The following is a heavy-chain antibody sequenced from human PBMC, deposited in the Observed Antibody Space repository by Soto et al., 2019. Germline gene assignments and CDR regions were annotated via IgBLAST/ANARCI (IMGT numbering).Heavy chain of an antibody. J-gene: IGHJ6*03. V-gene: IGHV4-34*01. Sequence: QVQLQQWGAGLLKPSETLSLTCAVYGGSFSGYYWSWIRQPPGKGLEWIGEINHSGSTNYNPSLKSPVTISVDTYKNQFSLKLSSVTAADTAVYYCARGWGYCSGGSCYKDYYYSMDVWSKGTTVTVSS. CDR1: GGSFSGYY. CDR3: ARGWGYCSGGSCYKDYYYSMDV. CDR2: INHSGST. D-gene: IGHD2-15*01.